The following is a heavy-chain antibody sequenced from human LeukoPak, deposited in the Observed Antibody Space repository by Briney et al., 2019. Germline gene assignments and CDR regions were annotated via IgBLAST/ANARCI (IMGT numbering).Heavy chain of an antibody. J-gene: IGHJ5*02. CDR1: GGSFSGYY. Sequence: SETLSLTCAVYGGSFSGYYWSWIRQPPGKGLEWIGEINHSGSTNYNPSLKSRVTISVDTSKNQFSLKLSSVTAADTAVYYCARVISRRHYYDYNWFDPWGQGTLVTVSS. V-gene: IGHV4-34*01. D-gene: IGHD3-22*01. CDR3: ARVISRRHYYDYNWFDP. CDR2: INHSGST.